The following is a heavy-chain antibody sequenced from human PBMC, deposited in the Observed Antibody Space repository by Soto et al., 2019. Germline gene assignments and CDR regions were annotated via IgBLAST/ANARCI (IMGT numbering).Heavy chain of an antibody. D-gene: IGHD2-2*01. Sequence: SETLSLTCAVSGGSISSGGYSWSWIRQPPGKGLEWIGYIYHSGSTYYNPSLKSRVTISVDRSKNQFSLKLSSVTAADTAVYYCATRGYCSSTSCPYGYNWFDPWGQGTLVTVSS. CDR3: ATRGYCSSTSCPYGYNWFDP. J-gene: IGHJ5*02. CDR1: GGSISSGGYS. CDR2: IYHSGST. V-gene: IGHV4-30-2*01.